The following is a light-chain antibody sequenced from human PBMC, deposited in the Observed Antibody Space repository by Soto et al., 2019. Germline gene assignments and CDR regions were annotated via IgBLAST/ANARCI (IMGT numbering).Light chain of an antibody. J-gene: IGLJ2*01. V-gene: IGLV2-14*03. CDR2: DVR. CDR3: SSYTRSGTLGVV. CDR1: SSDVGDYNY. Sequence: QSALTQPASVSGSPGQSVTISCTRTSSDVGDYNYVSWYQHHPGKAPKLMIYDVRNRPSGVSNRFSGSKSGNTASLTISGLQADDEADYYCSSYTRSGTLGVVFGGGTKLTVL.